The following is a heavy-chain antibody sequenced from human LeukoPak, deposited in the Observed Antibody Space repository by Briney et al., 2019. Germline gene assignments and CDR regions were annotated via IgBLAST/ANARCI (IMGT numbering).Heavy chain of an antibody. D-gene: IGHD3-10*01. CDR3: ARGAMVRGVRGDY. CDR1: GESFSGYY. J-gene: IGHJ4*02. Sequence: SETLSLTCAVYGESFSGYYWSWIRQPPEKGLEWIGEINHSGSTNYNPSLKSRVTISVDTSKNQFSLKLSSVTAADTAVYYCARGAMVRGVRGDYWGQGTLVTVSS. CDR2: INHSGST. V-gene: IGHV4-34*01.